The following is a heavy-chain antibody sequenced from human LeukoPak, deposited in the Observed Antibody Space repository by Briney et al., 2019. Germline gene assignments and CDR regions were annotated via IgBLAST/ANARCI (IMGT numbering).Heavy chain of an antibody. CDR2: MNPNSGNT. CDR3: ARGSSSWIPYYYYMDV. D-gene: IGHD6-13*01. CDR1: GYTFTSYD. V-gene: IGHV1-8*01. J-gene: IGHJ6*03. Sequence: GASVKVSCKSSGYTFTSYDINWVRQATGQGLEGMGCMNPNSGNTGCAQKFQGRVTMTRNTSISTAYMELSSLRSEGTAVYYRARGSSSWIPYYYYMDVWGKGTTVTVSS.